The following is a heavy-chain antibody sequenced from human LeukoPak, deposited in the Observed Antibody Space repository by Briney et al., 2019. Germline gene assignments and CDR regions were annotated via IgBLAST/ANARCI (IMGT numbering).Heavy chain of an antibody. CDR1: GYTFTGYY. V-gene: IGHV1-2*02. J-gene: IGHJ4*02. D-gene: IGHD4-23*01. CDR3: ARADGDYGGNYVY. Sequence: ASVKVSCKASGYTFTGYYMHWVRQAPGQGLEWMGWINPNNGGTNYAQKFQGRVTMTRDTSISTAYMQLNSLRSDDTAVYYCARADGDYGGNYVYWGQGALVTVSS. CDR2: INPNNGGT.